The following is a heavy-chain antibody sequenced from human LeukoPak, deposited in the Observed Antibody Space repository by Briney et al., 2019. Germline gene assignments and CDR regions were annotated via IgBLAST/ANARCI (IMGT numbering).Heavy chain of an antibody. V-gene: IGHV3-23*01. CDR3: AKRLTAAAATYYFDS. CDR1: GFTFSSYA. D-gene: IGHD2-2*01. Sequence: GGSLRLSCAASGFTFSSYAMSWVRQAPGKGLEWVSSITPSGGDTFYTDSVKGRFTISRDNSRNTLYLQMNTLRAEDTAVYYCAKRLTAAAATYYFDSWGQGTLVTASS. CDR2: ITPSGGDT. J-gene: IGHJ4*02.